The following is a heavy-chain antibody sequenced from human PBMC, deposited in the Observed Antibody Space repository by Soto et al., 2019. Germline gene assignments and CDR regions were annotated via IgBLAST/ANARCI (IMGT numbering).Heavy chain of an antibody. D-gene: IGHD3-22*01. V-gene: IGHV4-39*01. CDR1: GGSISSSSYY. J-gene: IGHJ4*02. CDR3: ARRGYYDSSGTYFDY. CDR2: IYYSGST. Sequence: QLQLQESGPGLVKPSETLSLTCTVSGGSISSSSYYWGWIRQPPGKGLEWIGSIYYSGSTYYNPSLKSRVTISVEKSKKQFSLKLSSVTAADTAVYYCARRGYYDSSGTYFDYWGQGTLVTVSS.